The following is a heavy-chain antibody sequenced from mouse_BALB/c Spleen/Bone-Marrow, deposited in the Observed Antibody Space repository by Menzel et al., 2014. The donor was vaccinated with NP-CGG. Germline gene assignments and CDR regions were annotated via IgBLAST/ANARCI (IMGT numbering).Heavy chain of an antibody. CDR1: DYAFTGYN. D-gene: IGHD1-1*01. CDR3: ARELSRAMDY. CDR2: IDPYSGGT. J-gene: IGHJ4*01. Sequence: EVHLVESGPELVKPGASVKVSCKASDYAFTGYNIYWVKQSHGKSLEWIGYIDPYSGGTNYNQKFKSKATLTVDKSSSTVYMHFNSLTSGDSAVYCCARELSRAMDYWGQGASVTVSS. V-gene: IGHV1S135*01.